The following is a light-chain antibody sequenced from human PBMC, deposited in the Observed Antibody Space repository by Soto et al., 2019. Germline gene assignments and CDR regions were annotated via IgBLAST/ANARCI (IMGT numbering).Light chain of an antibody. Sequence: QLVLTQPPSASASLGASVTLTCTRSSGYSNYKVDWYQQRPGKGPRFVMRVGTGGIVGSKGDGIPDRFSVLGSGLNRYLTIKNIQEEDESDYHCGADHGSGSNFVVFGGGTKLTVL. J-gene: IGLJ2*01. CDR3: GADHGSGSNFVV. CDR2: VGTGGIVG. V-gene: IGLV9-49*01. CDR1: SGYSNYK.